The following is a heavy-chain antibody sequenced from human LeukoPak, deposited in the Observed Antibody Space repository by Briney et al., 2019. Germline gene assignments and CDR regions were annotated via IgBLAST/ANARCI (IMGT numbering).Heavy chain of an antibody. CDR2: INHSGST. V-gene: IGHV4-34*08. CDR1: GFTFSSYS. D-gene: IGHD3-10*01. CDR3: EVRGVIRSGNDY. Sequence: GSLRLSCAASGFTFSSYSMNWVRQAPGKGLEWIGEINHSGSTNYNPSLKSRVTISVDTSKNQFSLKLSSVTAADTAVYYCEVRGVIRSGNDYWGQGTLVTVSS. J-gene: IGHJ4*02.